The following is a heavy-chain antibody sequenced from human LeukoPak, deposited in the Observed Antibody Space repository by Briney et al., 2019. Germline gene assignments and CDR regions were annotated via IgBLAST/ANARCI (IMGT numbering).Heavy chain of an antibody. Sequence: SQTLSLTCTVSRGSISSGNYYWSWIRQPAGKGLEWIGRFHTRGSTNYNPSLKSRVIISVDTSKNQFSLKLNSVIAADTAVYYCARVDGSCSGGSCPSGNWFDPWGQGTLVTVSS. V-gene: IGHV4-61*02. CDR1: RGSISSGNYY. D-gene: IGHD2-15*01. J-gene: IGHJ5*02. CDR3: ARVDGSCSGGSCPSGNWFDP. CDR2: FHTRGST.